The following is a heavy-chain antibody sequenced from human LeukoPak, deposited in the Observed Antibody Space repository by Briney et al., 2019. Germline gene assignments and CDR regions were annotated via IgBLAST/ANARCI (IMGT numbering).Heavy chain of an antibody. Sequence: GGSLRLSCAASGFTFSTYAMSWVRQAAGKGLEWVSSISGSGDDTYYADAVKGRFTISRDNSKNTLYLQMNSLRAEDTAVYYCAKGPTLGITAFYFDYWGQGTLVTVSS. CDR1: GFTFSTYA. D-gene: IGHD1-20*01. V-gene: IGHV3-23*01. J-gene: IGHJ4*02. CDR3: AKGPTLGITAFYFDY. CDR2: ISGSGDDT.